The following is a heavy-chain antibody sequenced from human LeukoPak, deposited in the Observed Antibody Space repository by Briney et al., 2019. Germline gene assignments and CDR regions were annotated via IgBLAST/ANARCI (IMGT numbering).Heavy chain of an antibody. V-gene: IGHV3-21*01. Sequence: GGSLRLSCAASGFTFSSYEMNWVGQAPGKWLEWVSFISSSSSYIYYADSVKGRFTISRDNAKNSLYLQMNSLRAEDTAVYYCARDGERGELSLYMDYWGQGTLVTVSS. D-gene: IGHD3-16*02. J-gene: IGHJ4*02. CDR3: ARDGERGELSLYMDY. CDR1: GFTFSSYE. CDR2: ISSSSSYI.